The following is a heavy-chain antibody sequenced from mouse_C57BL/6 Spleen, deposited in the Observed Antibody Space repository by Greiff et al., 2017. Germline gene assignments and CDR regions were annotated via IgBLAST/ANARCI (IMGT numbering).Heavy chain of an antibody. Sequence: EVKLVESGGGLVQPKGSLKLSCAASGFSFNTYAMNWVRQAPGKGLEWVARIRSKSNNYATYYADSVKDRFTISRDDSESMLYLQMNNLKTEDTAMYYCVRSHGPYFDYWGQGTTLTVSS. V-gene: IGHV10-1*01. CDR3: VRSHGPYFDY. CDR1: GFSFNTYA. CDR2: IRSKSNNYAT. J-gene: IGHJ2*01. D-gene: IGHD1-1*01.